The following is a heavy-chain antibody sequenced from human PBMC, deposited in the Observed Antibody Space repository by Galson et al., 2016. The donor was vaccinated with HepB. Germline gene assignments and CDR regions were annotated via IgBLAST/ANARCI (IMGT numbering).Heavy chain of an antibody. CDR1: GFSFSSSG. D-gene: IGHD3-16*01. CDR3: GKHGGFDY. J-gene: IGHJ4*02. Sequence: SLRLSYAASGFSFSSSGLSCVGHTPWTRLEWISGRTASGATTHYADSVKGRFTISRDNSKNTLCLYMNSLRAEDTAVYYCGKHGGFDYWGQGALVTVSS. CDR2: RTASGATT. V-gene: IGHV3-23*01.